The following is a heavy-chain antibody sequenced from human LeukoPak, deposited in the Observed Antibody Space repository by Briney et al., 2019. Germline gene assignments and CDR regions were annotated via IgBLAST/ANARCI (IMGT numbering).Heavy chain of an antibody. CDR3: ARSGSFDL. Sequence: SETLSLTCTVSGGSFSGYYWSWIRQPPENGLEWFGYIDTSGNTNFNPSLKSRVTISMDTSKNQFSLKLSSVTAGDTAVYYCARSGSFDLWGRGTLVTVSS. J-gene: IGHJ2*01. CDR1: GGSFSGYY. V-gene: IGHV4-4*09. CDR2: IDTSGNT.